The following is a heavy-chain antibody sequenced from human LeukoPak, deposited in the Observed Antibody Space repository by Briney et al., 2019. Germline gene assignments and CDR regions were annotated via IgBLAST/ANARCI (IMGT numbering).Heavy chain of an antibody. J-gene: IGHJ4*02. CDR2: INSDGSST. CDR1: GFTFSSYW. CDR3: AKDPSIISSSSEGFDY. V-gene: IGHV3-74*01. D-gene: IGHD6-6*01. Sequence: PGGSLRLSCAASGFTFSSYWMHWVRQAPGKGLVWVSRINSDGSSTSYADSVKGRFTISRDNSKNTLYLQMNSLRAEDTAVYYCAKDPSIISSSSEGFDYWGQGTLVTVSS.